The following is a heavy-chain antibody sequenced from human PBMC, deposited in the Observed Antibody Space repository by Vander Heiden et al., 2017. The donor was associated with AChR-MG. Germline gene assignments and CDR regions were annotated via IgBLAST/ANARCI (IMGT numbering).Heavy chain of an antibody. Sequence: EVQLVETGGGLIQPGGSLRLSCAASGFTVSSNYMSWVRQAPGKGLEWVSVIYSGGSTYYADSVKGRFTISRDNTKNTLYLQMNSLRAEDTAVYYCARDLGDQPLTYWGQGTLVTVSS. J-gene: IGHJ4*02. CDR3: ARDLGDQPLTY. CDR2: IYSGGST. D-gene: IGHD3-16*01. CDR1: GFTVSSNY. V-gene: IGHV3-53*02.